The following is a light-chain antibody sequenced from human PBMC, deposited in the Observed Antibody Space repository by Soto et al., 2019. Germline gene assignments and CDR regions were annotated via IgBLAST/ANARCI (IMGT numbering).Light chain of an antibody. CDR1: SSDFSGYFY. CDR2: DVS. CDR3: CAYAGSYTYV. Sequence: QSVLTQPRSVSGSPGQSVTISCTGTSSDFSGYFYVSWYQQHPGKVPKLMIHDVSKRPSGVPDRFSGSKSGNTASLTISGLQAEDEADYYCCAYAGSYTYVFGTGTKVTVL. J-gene: IGLJ1*01. V-gene: IGLV2-11*01.